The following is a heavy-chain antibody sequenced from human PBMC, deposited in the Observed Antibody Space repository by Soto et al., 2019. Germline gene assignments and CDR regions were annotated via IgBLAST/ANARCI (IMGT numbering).Heavy chain of an antibody. D-gene: IGHD3-10*01. CDR3: ARLTPYCYGSGSRDY. V-gene: IGHV4-39*01. Sequence: SETLSLTCTVSGGSISSSSYYWGWIRQPPGKGLEWIGSIYYSGSTYYNPSLKSRVTISVDTSKNQFSLKLSSVTAADTAVYYCARLTPYCYGSGSRDYWGQGTLVTVSS. CDR2: IYYSGST. CDR1: GGSISSSSYY. J-gene: IGHJ4*02.